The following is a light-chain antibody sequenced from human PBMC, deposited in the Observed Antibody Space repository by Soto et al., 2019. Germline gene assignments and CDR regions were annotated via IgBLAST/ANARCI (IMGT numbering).Light chain of an antibody. CDR1: QNVLYSSNNKNY. Sequence: DIVMTQSPDSLAVSLGERDTINCKSSQNVLYSSNNKNYLAWYQEKLGQPPKLLIYWASTRESGVPDRFSGSGSATDFTLTISSLQAEDVAVYYCHQYHSAPWTFGQGTKVEI. V-gene: IGKV4-1*01. J-gene: IGKJ1*01. CDR2: WAS. CDR3: HQYHSAPWT.